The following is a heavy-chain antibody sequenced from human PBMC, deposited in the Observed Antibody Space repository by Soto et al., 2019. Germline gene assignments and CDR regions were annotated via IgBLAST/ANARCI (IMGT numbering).Heavy chain of an antibody. CDR2: IYHTGGT. CDR1: GGSISSSNW. Sequence: QVQLQESGPGLVKPSGTLSLTCAVSGGSISSSNWWSWVRQPPGKVLEWIVEIYHTGGTNYNSSRTSRVTISVDKSKNQFSLKLYSVTDADTAVYYCARGLGASEIWGQGTMVTVSS. V-gene: IGHV4-4*02. CDR3: ARGLGASEI. D-gene: IGHD6-19*01. J-gene: IGHJ3*02.